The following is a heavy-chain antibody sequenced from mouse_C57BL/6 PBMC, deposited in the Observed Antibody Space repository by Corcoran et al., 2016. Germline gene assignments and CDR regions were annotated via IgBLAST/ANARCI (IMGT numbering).Heavy chain of an antibody. CDR3: ARVDYAWFAY. CDR1: GYTFTTYG. Sequence: QIQLVQSGPELKKPGETVKISCKASGYTFTTYGMSWVKQAPGKGLKWMGWINTYSGVPTYADDFKGRFAFSLETSASTAYLQINNLKNEDTATYFCARVDYAWFAYWGQGTLVTVSA. CDR2: INTYSGVP. J-gene: IGHJ3*01. D-gene: IGHD2-4*01. V-gene: IGHV9-3*01.